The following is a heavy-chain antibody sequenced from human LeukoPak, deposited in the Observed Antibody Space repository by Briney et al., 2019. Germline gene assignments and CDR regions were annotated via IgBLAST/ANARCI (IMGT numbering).Heavy chain of an antibody. J-gene: IGHJ4*02. Sequence: SVKVSCKASGGTFSSYAISWVRQAPGQGLEWMGGIIPIFGTANYAQKFQGRVTITADESTSTAYMELSSLRSEDTAVYYCARNDILTGCLEYWGQGTLVTVSS. CDR2: IIPIFGTA. CDR3: ARNDILTGCLEY. V-gene: IGHV1-69*13. CDR1: GGTFSSYA. D-gene: IGHD3-9*01.